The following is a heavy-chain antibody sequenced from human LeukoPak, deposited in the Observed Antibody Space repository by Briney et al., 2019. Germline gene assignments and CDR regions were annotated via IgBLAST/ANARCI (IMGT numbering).Heavy chain of an antibody. CDR1: GFTFSSYA. CDR2: ISGSGGST. J-gene: IGHJ4*02. CDR3: AKGSYYDNSGYYYFDY. Sequence: GGSLRLSCAASGFTFSSYAMSWVRQAPGKGLEWVSAISGSGGSTYYADSVEGRFTITRDNSKNTLYLQMNTLRAEDTAVYYCAKGSYYDNSGYYYFDYWGQGTLVTVSS. V-gene: IGHV3-23*01. D-gene: IGHD3-22*01.